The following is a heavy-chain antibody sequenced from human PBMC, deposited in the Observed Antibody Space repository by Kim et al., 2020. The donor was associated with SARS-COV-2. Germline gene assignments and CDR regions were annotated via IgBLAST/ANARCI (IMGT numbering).Heavy chain of an antibody. CDR1: GFTLSTYS. CDR2: VHGGGSST. D-gene: IGHD3-16*01. V-gene: IGHV3-23*03. CDR3: AKDLRGGTWAFEY. Sequence: GGSLRLSCAVSGFTLSTYSMSWVRQAPGKGLEWVSVVHGGGSSTDYADSVKGRFTISRESSKNMVYLQMNSLRVEDTAVYYCAKDLRGGTWAFEYWGRGT. J-gene: IGHJ4*02.